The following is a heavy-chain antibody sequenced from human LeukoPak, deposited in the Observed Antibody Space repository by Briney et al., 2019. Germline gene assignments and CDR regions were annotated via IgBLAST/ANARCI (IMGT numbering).Heavy chain of an antibody. V-gene: IGHV3-23*01. CDR2: ISDSGGST. J-gene: IGHJ4*02. CDR1: GFTFSSYA. Sequence: PGGSLRLSCAASGFTFSSYAMSWVRQAPGKGLEWVSAISDSGGSTYYVESVKGRFTISRDGSKNTLYLQMNSLRAEDTAIYYCAEDVYNKAFDYWGQGTLVTVSS. D-gene: IGHD5-24*01. CDR3: AEDVYNKAFDY.